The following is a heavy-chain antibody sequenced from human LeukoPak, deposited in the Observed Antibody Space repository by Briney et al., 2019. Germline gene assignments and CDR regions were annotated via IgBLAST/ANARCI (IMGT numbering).Heavy chain of an antibody. CDR3: ARDENEWELSINYAFDI. CDR1: GGSISSYY. V-gene: IGHV3-11*04. Sequence: LSLTCTVSGGSISSYYWSWIRQPPGKGLEWVSYISSSGSTIYYADSVKGRFTISRDNAKNSLYLQMNSLRAEDTAVYYCARDENEWELSINYAFDIWGQGTMVTVSS. J-gene: IGHJ3*02. D-gene: IGHD1-26*01. CDR2: ISSSGSTI.